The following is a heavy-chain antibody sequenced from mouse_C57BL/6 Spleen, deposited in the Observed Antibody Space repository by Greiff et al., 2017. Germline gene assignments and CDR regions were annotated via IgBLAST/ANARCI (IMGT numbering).Heavy chain of an antibody. Sequence: QVHVKQSGAELVKPGASVKISCKASGYAFSSYWMNWVKQRPGKGLEWIGQIYPGDGDTKYNGKFKGKATLTADKSSSTAYMQLSSLTSEDSAVDFCARCGWDVWYFDVWGTGTTVTVSS. CDR3: ARCGWDVWYFDV. CDR2: IYPGDGDT. V-gene: IGHV1-80*01. J-gene: IGHJ1*03. CDR1: GYAFSSYW. D-gene: IGHD4-1*01.